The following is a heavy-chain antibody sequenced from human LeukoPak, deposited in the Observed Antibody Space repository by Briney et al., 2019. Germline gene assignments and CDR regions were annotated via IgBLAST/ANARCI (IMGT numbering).Heavy chain of an antibody. V-gene: IGHV1-46*01. D-gene: IGHD3-9*01. CDR2: INPSGGST. Sequence: ASVKVSCKASGYTFTSYYMHWVRQAPGQGLEWMGIINPSGGSTSYAQKFQGRVTMTRDTSTSTVYMELSSLRSEDTAVYYCARDATYDILTGYWDAFDIWGQGTMVTVSS. J-gene: IGHJ3*02. CDR3: ARDATYDILTGYWDAFDI. CDR1: GYTFTSYY.